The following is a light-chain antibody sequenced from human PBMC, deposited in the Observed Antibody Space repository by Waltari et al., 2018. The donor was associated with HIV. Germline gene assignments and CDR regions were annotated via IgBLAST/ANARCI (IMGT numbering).Light chain of an antibody. CDR3: SSYTDSSVI. V-gene: IGLV2-14*01. Sequence: QSALTQPASVSGSPGQSITLSCTGASRDIGHYQYVSWYQHHPGIALKLIIYEDNNRPSGVSNRFSGSKSGKTASLTISGLQAEDESDYYCSSYTDSSVIFGGGTKVTVL. CDR1: SRDIGHYQY. J-gene: IGLJ2*01. CDR2: EDN.